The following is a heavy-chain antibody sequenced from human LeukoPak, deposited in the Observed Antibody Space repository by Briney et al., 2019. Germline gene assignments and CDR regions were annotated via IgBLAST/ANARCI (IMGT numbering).Heavy chain of an antibody. CDR2: IYPGDSDT. D-gene: IGHD3-22*01. CDR1: GYSFTSYW. CDR3: ARCSLYYDSSGYYYGDPDAFDI. V-gene: IGHV5-51*01. Sequence: GESLKISCKGSGYSFTSYWIGWVRQMPGKGLEWMGIIYPGDSDTRYSPSFQGQVTISADKSIGTAYLQWSSLKASDTAMYYCARCSLYYDSSGYYYGDPDAFDIWGQGTMVTVSS. J-gene: IGHJ3*02.